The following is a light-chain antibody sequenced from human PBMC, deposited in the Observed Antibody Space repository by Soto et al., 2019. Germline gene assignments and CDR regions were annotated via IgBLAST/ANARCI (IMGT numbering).Light chain of an antibody. J-gene: IGKJ3*01. Sequence: DIQMTQSPSSLSASVGDRVTITCRASQAIRYFLAWYQQKPGKVPELLIYAVSALQSVVPSRFSGSGSGTDFTLTISSLQPEDVATYYGQNYNSAPFTFGPGTKVDVK. CDR3: QNYNSAPFT. CDR1: QAIRYF. V-gene: IGKV1-27*01. CDR2: AVS.